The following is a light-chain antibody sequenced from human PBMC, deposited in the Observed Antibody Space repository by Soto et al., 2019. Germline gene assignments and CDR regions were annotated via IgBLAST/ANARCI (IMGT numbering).Light chain of an antibody. Sequence: QSALTQPASVSVSPGQSITSSCTGTSSDVGGYNYVSWYQQHPGKAPKLMIYEVSNRPSGVSNRFSGSKSGNTASLTISGLQAEDEADYYCSSYTSSSTLFVFGTGTKVTVL. V-gene: IGLV2-14*01. CDR2: EVS. CDR1: SSDVGGYNY. CDR3: SSYTSSSTLFV. J-gene: IGLJ1*01.